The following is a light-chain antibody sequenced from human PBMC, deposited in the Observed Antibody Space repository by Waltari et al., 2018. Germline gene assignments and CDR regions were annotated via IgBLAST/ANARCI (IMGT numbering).Light chain of an antibody. V-gene: IGKV1-5*03. Sequence: DIQMTQSPSTLSASLGDRVTINCRASQSISTWLAWYQQKPGKAPNLLIYKASILKSGVSSRFSGSGSGTEFTLTINTLQPDDFATYFCQHYNTYSPMYTFGQGTKLEIK. CDR3: QHYNTYSPMYT. CDR1: QSISTW. CDR2: KAS. J-gene: IGKJ2*01.